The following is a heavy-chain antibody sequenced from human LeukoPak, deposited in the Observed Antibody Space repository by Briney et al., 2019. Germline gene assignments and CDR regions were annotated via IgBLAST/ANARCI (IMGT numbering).Heavy chain of an antibody. D-gene: IGHD1-26*01. J-gene: IGHJ1*01. V-gene: IGHV3-30*18. CDR2: LSYDGRNT. CDR3: AKEVGVTRVEPY. CDR1: GLTFSKND. Sequence: GGSLRLSCTASGLTFSKNDMHWVRQAPGKGLEWVAVLSYDGRNTYYAESVKGRFTISRDNTKNTLYLQLNSLRPEDTAMYYCAKEVGVTRVEPYWGQGTLVTASS.